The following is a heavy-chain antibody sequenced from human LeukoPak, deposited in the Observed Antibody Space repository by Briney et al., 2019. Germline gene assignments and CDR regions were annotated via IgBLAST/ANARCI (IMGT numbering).Heavy chain of an antibody. CDR2: ISWNSGSI. J-gene: IGHJ4*02. CDR1: GFTFDDYA. Sequence: GGSLRLSCAASGFTFDDYAMHWVRQAPGKGLEWVSGISWNSGSIGYADSAKGRFTISRDNAKNSLYLQMNSLRAEDTALYYCAKGGTVTTEIDYWGQGTLVTVSS. V-gene: IGHV3-9*01. CDR3: AKGGTVTTEIDY. D-gene: IGHD4-11*01.